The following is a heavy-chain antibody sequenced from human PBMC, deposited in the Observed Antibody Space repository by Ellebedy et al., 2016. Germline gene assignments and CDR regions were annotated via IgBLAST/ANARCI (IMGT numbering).Heavy chain of an antibody. D-gene: IGHD7-27*01. Sequence: GESLKISXAASGLSVSRNYMRWVRQAPGKGLEWVSLMYSTGITRYADSVKGRFTISRDNSQNTLFLQMNSLRAEDTAMYYCARDPPAINTRTWGWGQGTLVTVST. V-gene: IGHV3-66*01. CDR3: ARDPPAINTRTWG. CDR2: MYSTGIT. J-gene: IGHJ4*02. CDR1: GLSVSRNY.